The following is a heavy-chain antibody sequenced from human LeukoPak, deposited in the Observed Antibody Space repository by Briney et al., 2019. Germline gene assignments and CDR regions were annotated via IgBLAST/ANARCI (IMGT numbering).Heavy chain of an antibody. Sequence: GRSLRLSCAASGFTFSSYAMHWVRQAPGKGLEWVAVISYDGSNKYYADSVKGRFTISRDNSKNTLYLQMNSLRAEDTAVYYCASHSSGWYYWGQGTLVTVPS. CDR1: GFTFSSYA. CDR2: ISYDGSNK. J-gene: IGHJ4*02. CDR3: ASHSSGWYY. V-gene: IGHV3-30*04. D-gene: IGHD6-19*01.